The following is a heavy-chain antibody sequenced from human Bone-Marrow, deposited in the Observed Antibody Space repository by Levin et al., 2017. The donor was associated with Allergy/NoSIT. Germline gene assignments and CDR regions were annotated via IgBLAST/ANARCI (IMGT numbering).Heavy chain of an antibody. J-gene: IGHJ4*02. V-gene: IGHV4-39*01. CDR1: GDSITRSSFY. Sequence: SETLSLTCTVSGDSITRSSFYWGWIRQPPGKGLEWIGSMYHSGSTYYNPSLKSRVTISMDTSTNRFSLKVTSVTATDTAVYFCARHYFDLFSVPLRDGVDFWGLGTLVTVSS. D-gene: IGHD3-3*01. CDR3: ARHYFDLFSVPLRDGVDF. CDR2: MYHSGST.